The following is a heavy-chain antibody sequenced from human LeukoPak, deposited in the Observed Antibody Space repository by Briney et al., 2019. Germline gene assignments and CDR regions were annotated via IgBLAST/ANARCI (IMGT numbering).Heavy chain of an antibody. CDR1: GGSISSSSYY. D-gene: IGHD6-13*01. CDR3: ARYSIAAAAED. Sequence: NPSETLSLTCTVSGGSISSSSYYWGWIRQPPGKGLEWIGSIYYSGSTYYNPPLKSRVAISVDTSKNQFSLKLSSVTAADTAVYYCARYSIAAAAEDWGQGTLVTVSS. CDR2: IYYSGST. J-gene: IGHJ4*02. V-gene: IGHV4-39*07.